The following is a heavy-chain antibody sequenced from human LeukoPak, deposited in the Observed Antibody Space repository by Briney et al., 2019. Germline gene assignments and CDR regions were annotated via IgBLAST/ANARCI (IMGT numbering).Heavy chain of an antibody. D-gene: IGHD1-26*01. J-gene: IGHJ5*02. CDR1: GGSISSSGYY. CDR3: ARHEYSGSYYGLSWFDP. Sequence: ASETLSLTCTVSGGSISSSGYYWGWIRQPPGKGLEWIASIYYSGSTYYNPSLKSRVTISVDTSKNQLSLKLSSLTAADTAVYYCARHEYSGSYYGLSWFDPWGQGTLVTVSS. V-gene: IGHV4-39*01. CDR2: IYYSGST.